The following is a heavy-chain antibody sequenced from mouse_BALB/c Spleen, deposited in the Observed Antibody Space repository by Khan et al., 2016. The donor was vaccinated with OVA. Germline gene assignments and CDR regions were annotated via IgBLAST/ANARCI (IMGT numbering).Heavy chain of an antibody. Sequence: EVQLQESGPSLVKPSQTLSLTCSVTGDSITSGYWNWIRKFPGNKLEYMGYIIYTGYTYYNPSLQSRISIPRHTSKNQYYIQLNSVTDEDTATDYGARSTDRYAFVYWGQGTLVTVSA. CDR2: IIYTGYT. V-gene: IGHV3-8*02. CDR1: GDSITSGY. CDR3: ARSTDRYAFVY. J-gene: IGHJ3*01.